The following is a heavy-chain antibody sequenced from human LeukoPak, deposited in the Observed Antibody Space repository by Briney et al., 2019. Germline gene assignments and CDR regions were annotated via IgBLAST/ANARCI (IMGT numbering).Heavy chain of an antibody. CDR1: GFPFSGSG. V-gene: IGHV3-33*06. Sequence: QSGGSLRLSCAASGFPFSGSGMHWVRQAPGEGLEWVAIIWYDGSNQYYADSVKGRFTISRDNSKNTVDLQMNSLRAEDTAVYFCAKDKNTPATAQPQRGYFESWGQGTLVTVSS. D-gene: IGHD2-21*02. J-gene: IGHJ4*02. CDR2: IWYDGSNQ. CDR3: AKDKNTPATAQPQRGYFES.